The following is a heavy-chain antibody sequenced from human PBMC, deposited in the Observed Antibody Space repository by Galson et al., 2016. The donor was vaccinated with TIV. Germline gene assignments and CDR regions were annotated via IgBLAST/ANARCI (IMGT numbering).Heavy chain of an antibody. D-gene: IGHD3-22*01. CDR2: IYSGGNT. Sequence: SLRLSCAASGLTVSVNYMSWVRQAPGKGLGWVSIIYSGGNTYYADSVQGRFTISRDNSANTVYLQMNNLRAEDTAVYYCARSYDSSGNRGRFDHWGQGTLVSVSS. CDR3: ARSYDSSGNRGRFDH. CDR1: GLTVSVNY. J-gene: IGHJ4*02. V-gene: IGHV3-53*01.